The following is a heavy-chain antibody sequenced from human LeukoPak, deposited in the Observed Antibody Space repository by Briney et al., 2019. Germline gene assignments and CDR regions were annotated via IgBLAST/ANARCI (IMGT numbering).Heavy chain of an antibody. D-gene: IGHD1-26*01. J-gene: IGHJ6*02. CDR1: GGSISSYY. Sequence: SETLSLTCTVSGGSISSYYWSWIRQPPGKGLEWIGYIYYSGSTNYNPSLKGRVTISVDTSKNQFSLKPGSVTAADTAVYYCARDLSLVGATPLGNYYGMEVWGQGTTVTVSS. CDR2: IYYSGST. CDR3: ARDLSLVGATPLGNYYGMEV. V-gene: IGHV4-59*01.